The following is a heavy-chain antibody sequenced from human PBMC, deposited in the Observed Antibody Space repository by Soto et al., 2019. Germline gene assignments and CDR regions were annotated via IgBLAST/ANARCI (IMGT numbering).Heavy chain of an antibody. CDR2: ISDSGETT. CDR3: AKDRNTGSWYGYFDR. J-gene: IGHJ4*02. D-gene: IGHD6-13*01. V-gene: IGHV3-23*01. CDR1: AVPFSSHA. Sequence: GVSLSLSCSASAVPFSSHAMSWISPAHRKGLEWVSAISDSGETTYYANSVKGRFTISRDNSKNTLYLQLSSLSAGDTARYYCAKDRNTGSWYGYFDRWGQGTLVTGS.